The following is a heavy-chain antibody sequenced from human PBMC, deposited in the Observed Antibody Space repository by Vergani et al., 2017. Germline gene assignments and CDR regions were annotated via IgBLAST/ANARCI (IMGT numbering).Heavy chain of an antibody. CDR3: AADIVVVPAAADYYYYGMDV. D-gene: IGHD2-2*01. J-gene: IGHJ6*02. V-gene: IGHV1-3*02. CDR1: GYTFTSYA. CDR2: SNAGNGNT. Sequence: QVQLVQSGAEVKKPGASVKVSCKASGYTFTSYAMHWVRQAPGQRLEWMGWSNAGNGNTKYSQEFQGRVTITRDMSTSTAYMELSSLRSEDTAVYYCAADIVVVPAAADYYYYGMDVWGQGTTVTVSS.